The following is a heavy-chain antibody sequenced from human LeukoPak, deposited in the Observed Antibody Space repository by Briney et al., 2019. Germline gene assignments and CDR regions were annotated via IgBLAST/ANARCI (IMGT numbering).Heavy chain of an antibody. CDR3: AALPLGYCTNGVCPDRHMDV. CDR2: IVVGSGNT. V-gene: IGHV1-58*02. D-gene: IGHD2-8*01. CDR1: GFTFTSSA. J-gene: IGHJ6*03. Sequence: ASVKVSCKASGFTFTSSAMQWVRQARGQRLEWIGWIVVGSGNTNYAQKFQERVTITRDMSTSTAYMELSSLRSEDTAVYYCAALPLGYCTNGVCPDRHMDVWGKGTTVTVSS.